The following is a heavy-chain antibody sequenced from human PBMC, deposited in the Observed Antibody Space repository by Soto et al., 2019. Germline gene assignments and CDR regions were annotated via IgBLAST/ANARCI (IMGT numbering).Heavy chain of an antibody. D-gene: IGHD1-7*01. J-gene: IGHJ5*02. CDR2: IKQDGSEK. Sequence: PGRSLTLSCAASGFTFSSYWMSCVRQAPGKGLEWVANIKQDGSEKYYVDSVKGRFTLSRDNAKNSLYLQMNSLRAEDTDVYYCPRGPLVGTRKIHWFDPWGQGT. CDR1: GFTFSSYW. CDR3: PRGPLVGTRKIHWFDP. V-gene: IGHV3-7*03.